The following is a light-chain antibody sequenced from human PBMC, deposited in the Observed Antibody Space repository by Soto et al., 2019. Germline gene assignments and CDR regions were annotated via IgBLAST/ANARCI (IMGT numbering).Light chain of an antibody. V-gene: IGLV1-44*01. CDR2: TNN. Sequence: QSVLTQPPSASGTPGQRVTISCSGSSSNIGSNTVRWYQQLPGTAPKLLIYTNNQRPSGVPDRFSGSKSGTSASLAISGLQSEDEADYYCAAWYDSLNGVVFGGGTKLTVL. CDR1: SSNIGSNT. CDR3: AAWYDSLNGVV. J-gene: IGLJ2*01.